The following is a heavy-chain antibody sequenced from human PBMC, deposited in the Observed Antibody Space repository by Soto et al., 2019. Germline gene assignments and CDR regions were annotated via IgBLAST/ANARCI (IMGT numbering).Heavy chain of an antibody. J-gene: IGHJ4*02. D-gene: IGHD1-26*01. V-gene: IGHV1-69*06. Sequence: APVKVSCKAFGGTLSSCAISWVRQAPGQGLEWMGWIIPIFGTANCAQKFKGRGTIPADKSTSTAHMELSSLRSEDTAVDYCARESSGSLPAPLDYWGQGTLVTVSS. CDR2: IIPIFGTA. CDR1: GGTLSSCA. CDR3: ARESSGSLPAPLDY.